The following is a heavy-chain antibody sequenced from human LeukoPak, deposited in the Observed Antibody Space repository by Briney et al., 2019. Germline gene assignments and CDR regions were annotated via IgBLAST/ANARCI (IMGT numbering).Heavy chain of an antibody. CDR1: GGSSSGYY. CDR2: INHSGST. Sequence: PSETLSLTCAVYGGSSSGYYWSWIRQPPGKGLEWIGEINHSGSTNYNPSLKSRVTISVDTSKNQFSLKLSSVTAADTAVYYCARGIFFPKYYFDYWGQGTPVTVSS. V-gene: IGHV4-34*01. CDR3: ARGIFFPKYYFDY. J-gene: IGHJ4*02. D-gene: IGHD3-9*01.